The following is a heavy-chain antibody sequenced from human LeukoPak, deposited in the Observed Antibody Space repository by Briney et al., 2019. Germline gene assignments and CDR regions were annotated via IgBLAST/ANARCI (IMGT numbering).Heavy chain of an antibody. D-gene: IGHD2-2*03. CDR1: GFTFSSYE. Sequence: GGSLRLSCAASGFTFSSYEMNWVRQAPGKGLEWVSYISSSGSTIYYADSVKGRFTLSRDDSRNTVYLQLNNLRVDDTGVYYCARASWISTADAVCWGQGTVVTVSS. CDR2: ISSSGSTI. CDR3: ARASWISTADAVC. J-gene: IGHJ4*02. V-gene: IGHV3-48*03.